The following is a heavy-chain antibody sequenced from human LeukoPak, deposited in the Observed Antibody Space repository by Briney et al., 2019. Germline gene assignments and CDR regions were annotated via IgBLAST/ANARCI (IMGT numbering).Heavy chain of an antibody. CDR2: INHSGST. J-gene: IGHJ4*02. D-gene: IGHD3-10*01. CDR1: GGSFSGYY. Sequence: PSETLSLTCAVYGGSFSGYYWSWIRQPPGKGLAWIGEINHSGSTNYNPSLKSRVTISVDTSKNQFSLKLSSVTAADTAVYYCARHPLNYYGSGYYFDYWGQGTLVTVSS. CDR3: ARHPLNYYGSGYYFDY. V-gene: IGHV4-34*01.